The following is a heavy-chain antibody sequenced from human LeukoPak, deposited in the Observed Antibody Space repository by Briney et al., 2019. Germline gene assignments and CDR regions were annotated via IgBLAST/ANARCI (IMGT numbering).Heavy chain of an antibody. CDR3: ARHSRSSCDAFDI. V-gene: IGHV4-38-2*02. Sequence: SETLSLTCTVSGYSISSGYYWGWIRQPPGKGLEWIGSIYYSGSTYYNPSLKSRVTISVDTSKNQFSLKLSSVTAADTAVYYCARHSRSSCDAFDIWGQGTMVTVSS. CDR2: IYYSGST. J-gene: IGHJ3*02. CDR1: GYSISSGYY. D-gene: IGHD6-13*01.